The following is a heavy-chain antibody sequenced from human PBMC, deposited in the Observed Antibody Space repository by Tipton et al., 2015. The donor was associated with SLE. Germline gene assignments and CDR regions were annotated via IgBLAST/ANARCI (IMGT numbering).Heavy chain of an antibody. D-gene: IGHD6-13*01. CDR1: GYTFTDYH. J-gene: IGHJ4*02. CDR3: ATEASGQQLVPPDK. CDR2: INLNSGAT. Sequence: QLVQSGPEVKKPGASVKVSCEASGYTFTDYHIHWVRQAPGQGLEWMGWINLNSGATDYPQKFQGRVTMTRDTSISTAYMELSRLRSGDTAIYYCATEASGQQLVPPDKWGQGSLVTVSS. V-gene: IGHV1-2*02.